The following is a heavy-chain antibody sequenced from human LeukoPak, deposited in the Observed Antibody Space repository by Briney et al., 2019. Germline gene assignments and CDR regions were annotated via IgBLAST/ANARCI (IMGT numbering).Heavy chain of an antibody. J-gene: IGHJ4*02. CDR2: VHYSGTT. V-gene: IGHV4-59*08. D-gene: IGHD7-27*01. CDR3: ARGKWGYYFDY. Sequence: SETLSLTCIVSGGSISNYYWTWIRQPPGKGLEWIGYVHYSGTTNYNPSLNSRVIVSLDTSKNRFSLNLNSVTAADTAVYYCARGKWGYYFDYWGQGTLVTVSS. CDR1: GGSISNYY.